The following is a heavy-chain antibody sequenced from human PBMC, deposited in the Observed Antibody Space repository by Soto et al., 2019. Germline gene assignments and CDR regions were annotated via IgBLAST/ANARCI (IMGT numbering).Heavy chain of an antibody. CDR3: ARGGGSSSCNY. CDR2: INHSGST. Sequence: QVQLQQWGAGLLKPSETLSLTCAVYGGSFSGYYWSCIRQPPGKGLEWIGEINHSGSTNYNPSHKIRVTISVYTSKNQFSLKLSSVTAADTDVYYCARGGGSSSCNYWGQGTLVTVSS. J-gene: IGHJ4*02. D-gene: IGHD6-13*01. V-gene: IGHV4-34*01. CDR1: GGSFSGYY.